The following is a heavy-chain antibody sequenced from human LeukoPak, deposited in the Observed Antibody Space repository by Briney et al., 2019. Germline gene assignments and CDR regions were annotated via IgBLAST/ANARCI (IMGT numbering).Heavy chain of an antibody. D-gene: IGHD3-10*01. J-gene: IGHJ4*02. V-gene: IGHV3-23*01. Sequence: GGSLRLSCAASGFTFDNYAMSWVRQAPGKGLEWVPTISGTDDFTYYADSVRGRFTISRDNSKNTLYLRMNSLRAEDTAVYYCAKEALIGALYYFDYWGQGTLVTVSS. CDR1: GFTFDNYA. CDR3: AKEALIGALYYFDY. CDR2: ISGTDDFT.